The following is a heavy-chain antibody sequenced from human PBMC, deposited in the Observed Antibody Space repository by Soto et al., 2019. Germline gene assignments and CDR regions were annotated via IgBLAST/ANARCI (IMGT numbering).Heavy chain of an antibody. D-gene: IGHD3-10*01. CDR2: INHSGST. J-gene: IGHJ6*02. CDR1: GGSFRGYY. Sequence: SETLSLTCAVYGGSFRGYYWSWIRQPPGKGLEWIGEINHSGSTNYNPSLKSRVTISVDTSKNQFSLKLSSVTAADTAVYYCARVPGYYGSGSYSHYYYGMDVWGQGTTVTVSS. V-gene: IGHV4-34*01. CDR3: ARVPGYYGSGSYSHYYYGMDV.